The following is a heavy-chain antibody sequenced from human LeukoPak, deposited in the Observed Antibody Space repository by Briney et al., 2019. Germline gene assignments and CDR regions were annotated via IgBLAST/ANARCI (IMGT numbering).Heavy chain of an antibody. V-gene: IGHV3-48*03. D-gene: IGHD5-18*01. CDR2: ISSSGSTI. CDR3: RGYGYGLDY. Sequence: GGSLRLSCAASGFTFSSYEMNWVRQAPGKWLEWVSSISSSGSTIYYADSVEGRFTISRDNAKNSLYLQMNSLRAEDTAVYYCRGYGYGLDYWGQGTLVTVSS. J-gene: IGHJ4*02. CDR1: GFTFSSYE.